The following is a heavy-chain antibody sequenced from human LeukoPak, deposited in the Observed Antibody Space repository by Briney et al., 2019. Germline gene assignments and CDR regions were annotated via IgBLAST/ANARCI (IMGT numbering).Heavy chain of an antibody. Sequence: GGSLRLSCAASGLTFSSYAMTWVRQAPGKGLEWVSTITGSGDRTYYADSGKGRFTISRDNSKNTLYLEMNTLRAEDTAVYYCARDDDYDDHNTFDMWGHGTMVTVSP. CDR1: GLTFSSYA. V-gene: IGHV3-23*01. J-gene: IGHJ3*02. D-gene: IGHD4-17*01. CDR3: ARDDDYDDHNTFDM. CDR2: ITGSGDRT.